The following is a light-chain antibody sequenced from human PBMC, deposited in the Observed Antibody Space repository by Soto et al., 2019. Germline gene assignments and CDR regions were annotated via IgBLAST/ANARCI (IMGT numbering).Light chain of an antibody. V-gene: IGKV1-6*01. Sequence: IQMTQSPSTLPASVGDRVTITCRASQGIRNDLDWFQQKPGKAPKLLIYAASNLQSGVPARFSGSGSGTDFTLTICSLQPEDFATYYCLQLYNFSWTFGQGTMVDIK. CDR1: QGIRND. CDR3: LQLYNFSWT. J-gene: IGKJ1*01. CDR2: AAS.